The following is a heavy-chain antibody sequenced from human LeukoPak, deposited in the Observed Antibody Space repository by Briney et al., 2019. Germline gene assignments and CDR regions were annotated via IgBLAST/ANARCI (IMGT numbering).Heavy chain of an antibody. Sequence: SETLSLTCTVSGGSVSSGSYYWSWIRQPPGKGLEWIGYIYYSGSTYYNPSLKSRVTISVDTSKNQFSLKLSSVTAADTAVYYCARDHGDYLVDYWGQGTLVTVSS. CDR3: ARDHGDYLVDY. CDR1: GGSVSSGSYY. V-gene: IGHV4-31*03. D-gene: IGHD4-17*01. J-gene: IGHJ4*02. CDR2: IYYSGST.